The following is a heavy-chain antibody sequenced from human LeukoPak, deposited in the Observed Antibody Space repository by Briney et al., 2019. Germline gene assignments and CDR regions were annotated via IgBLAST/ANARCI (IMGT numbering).Heavy chain of an antibody. Sequence: ASVKLSCKASGYTFTAYYIHWVRQVPGQQLEWMGWMSPYNGNTNYAQKLQGRVTMTTDTSTSTAYMELRSLRSEDTAAYYCARGSMTTVVTENWFDPWGQGTLVTVSS. CDR3: ARGSMTTVVTENWFDP. J-gene: IGHJ5*02. CDR2: MSPYNGNT. D-gene: IGHD4-23*01. V-gene: IGHV1-18*04. CDR1: GYTFTAYY.